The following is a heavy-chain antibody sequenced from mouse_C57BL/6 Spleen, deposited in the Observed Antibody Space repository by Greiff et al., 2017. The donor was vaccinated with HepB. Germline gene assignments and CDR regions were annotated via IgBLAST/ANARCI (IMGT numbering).Heavy chain of an antibody. V-gene: IGHV5-4*01. CDR1: GFTFSSYA. Sequence: EVKVVESGGGLVKPGGSLKLSCAASGFTFSSYAMSWVRQTPEKRLEWVATISDGGSYTYYPDNVKGRFTISRDNAKNNLYLQMSHLKSEDTAMYYCARERPWYFDVWGTGTTVTVSS. J-gene: IGHJ1*03. CDR2: ISDGGSYT. CDR3: ARERPWYFDV.